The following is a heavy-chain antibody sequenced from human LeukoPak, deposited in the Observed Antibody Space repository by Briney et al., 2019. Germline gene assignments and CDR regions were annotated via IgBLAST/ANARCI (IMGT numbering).Heavy chain of an antibody. Sequence: KSGGSLRLSCAASGFTFSSYSMNWVRQAPGKGLEWVSSISSSSSYIYYADSVKGRFTISRDNAKNSLYLQMNSLRAEDTAVYYCARDPFYCSSTGCYQGYWGQGTLVTVSS. CDR2: ISSSSSYI. D-gene: IGHD2-2*01. CDR1: GFTFSSYS. V-gene: IGHV3-21*01. CDR3: ARDPFYCSSTGCYQGY. J-gene: IGHJ4*02.